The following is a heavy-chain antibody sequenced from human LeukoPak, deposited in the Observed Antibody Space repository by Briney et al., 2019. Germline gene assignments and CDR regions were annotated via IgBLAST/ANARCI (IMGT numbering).Heavy chain of an antibody. V-gene: IGHV4-39*07. D-gene: IGHD3-22*01. J-gene: IGHJ4*02. CDR3: ATYDGYYSDY. Sequence: SETLSLTCTVSGGSISSSSYYWGWIRQPPGKGLEWIGSIYYSGSTYYNPSLKSRVTISVDTSKNQFSLKLSSVTAADTAVYYCATYDGYYSDYWGQGTLVTVSS. CDR1: GGSISSSSYY. CDR2: IYYSGST.